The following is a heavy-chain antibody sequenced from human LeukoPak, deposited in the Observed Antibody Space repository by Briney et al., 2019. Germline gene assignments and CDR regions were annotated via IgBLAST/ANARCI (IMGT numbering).Heavy chain of an antibody. CDR3: ASNIVATIIPYYYHYGMDV. V-gene: IGHV1-18*01. Sequence: ASVKVSCKASGYTFTSYGISWVRQAPGQRLEWMGWISAYNGNTNYAQKLQGRVTMTTDTSTSTAYMELRSLRSDDTAVYYCASNIVATIIPYYYHYGMDVWGQGTTVTVSS. CDR1: GYTFTSYG. J-gene: IGHJ6*02. CDR2: ISAYNGNT. D-gene: IGHD5-12*01.